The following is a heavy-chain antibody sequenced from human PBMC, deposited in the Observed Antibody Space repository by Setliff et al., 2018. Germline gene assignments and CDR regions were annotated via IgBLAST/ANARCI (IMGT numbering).Heavy chain of an antibody. V-gene: IGHV4-34*01. CDR3: ASLGIRDWYFDL. Sequence: SETLSLTCAVYGGSFSGYYWSWIRQPPGKGLEWIGEINHSGSTNYNPSVKSRVTMSVDTSKNQFSLKLSSVTAADTAVYYCASLGIRDWYFDLWGRCTLVTVSS. CDR2: INHSGST. D-gene: IGHD3-16*01. CDR1: GGSFSGYY. J-gene: IGHJ2*01.